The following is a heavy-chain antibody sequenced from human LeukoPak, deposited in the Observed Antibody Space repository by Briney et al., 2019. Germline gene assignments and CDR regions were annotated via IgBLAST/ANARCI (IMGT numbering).Heavy chain of an antibody. Sequence: PGRSLRLSCAASGFTFDDYAMLWVRQAPGKGLEWVSGISWNSGSIGYADSVKGRFTISRDNAKNSLYLQMNSLRAEDTALYYCAKGLTYYYDSSGFGDYWGQGTLVTVSS. CDR2: ISWNSGSI. D-gene: IGHD3-22*01. CDR1: GFTFDDYA. J-gene: IGHJ4*02. CDR3: AKGLTYYYDSSGFGDY. V-gene: IGHV3-9*01.